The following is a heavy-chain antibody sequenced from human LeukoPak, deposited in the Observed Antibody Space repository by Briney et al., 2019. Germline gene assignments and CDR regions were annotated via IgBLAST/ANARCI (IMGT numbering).Heavy chain of an antibody. D-gene: IGHD3-9*01. J-gene: IGHJ4*02. CDR3: ANHLTRYFDWLFGHKYYFDY. V-gene: IGHV1-46*01. CDR1: GYTFTSHY. CDR2: ISPSGGST. Sequence: ASVKVSCKASGYTFTSHYMHWVRQAPEQGLEWMGIISPSGGSTGYAQKFQGRVTMTRDMSTRTDYMELSRLRSEDTAVYYCANHLTRYFDWLFGHKYYFDYWGQGTLVTVSS.